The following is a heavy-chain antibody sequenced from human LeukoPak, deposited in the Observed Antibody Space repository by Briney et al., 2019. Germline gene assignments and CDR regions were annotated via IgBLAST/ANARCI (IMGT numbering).Heavy chain of an antibody. CDR1: GFTFSRHV. J-gene: IGHJ4*01. CDR2: IPFDGSDN. CDR3: AKDGGNYEFDY. V-gene: IGHV3-30*02. Sequence: GGSLRLSCAASGFTFSRHVIHWVRQTPGKGLEWVAFIPFDGSDNYYRDSVKGRFTISRDDSKNTLFLQMNSLRPEDTAVYYCAKDGGNYEFDYWGQGTLVIVSA. D-gene: IGHD4-11*01.